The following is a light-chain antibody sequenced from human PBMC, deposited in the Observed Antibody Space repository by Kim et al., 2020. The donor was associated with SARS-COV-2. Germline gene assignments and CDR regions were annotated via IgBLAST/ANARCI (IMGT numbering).Light chain of an antibody. Sequence: LSPGERAALSCRASQSIGSYLAWYQQKSGQTPRLLIYDASTRATGIPARFSGGGSGTDFTLTISSLEPEDFAVYYCQQRSNWPITFGQGTRLEIK. CDR2: DAS. CDR3: QQRSNWPIT. J-gene: IGKJ5*01. V-gene: IGKV3-11*01. CDR1: QSIGSY.